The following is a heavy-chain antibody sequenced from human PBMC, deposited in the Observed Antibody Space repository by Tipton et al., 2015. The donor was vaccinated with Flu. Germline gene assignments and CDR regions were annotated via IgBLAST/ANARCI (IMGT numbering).Heavy chain of an antibody. CDR3: AKSGGFDS. V-gene: IGHV3-30*18. J-gene: IGHJ4*02. CDR1: GFSFSNYA. D-gene: IGHD1-26*01. CDR2: ISNDGTNE. Sequence: SLRLSCAASGFSFSNYAMHWVRQAPGRGLEWLARISNDGTNEYYADSVKGRFTISRDNSKDMLYLQMNSLRAEDTAVFYCAKSGGFDSWNQGALVIVSS.